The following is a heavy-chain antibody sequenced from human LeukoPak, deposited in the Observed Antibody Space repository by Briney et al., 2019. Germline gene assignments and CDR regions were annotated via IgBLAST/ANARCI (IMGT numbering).Heavy chain of an antibody. CDR3: ARDRLSASDI. CDR1: GYNFTGYY. Sequence: ASVKVSCKASGYNFTGYYIHWVRQAPGQGPEWMGWINPTSGVTVYAQKFQGRVTMTRDTSISTAYMELSSLKSDDTAMYYRARDRLSASDIWGQGTMVTVSS. CDR2: INPTSGVT. V-gene: IGHV1-2*02. J-gene: IGHJ3*02.